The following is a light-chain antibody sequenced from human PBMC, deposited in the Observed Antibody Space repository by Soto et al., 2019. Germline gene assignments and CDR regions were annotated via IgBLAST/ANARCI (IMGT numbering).Light chain of an antibody. CDR1: NNDVGGYNY. Sequence: QSVLTQPASVSGSPGQSITISCTGTNNDVGGYNYVSWYQHFPGEAPRLVIYDVSHRPSGVSDRLSGSRSGNTASLTISGLQAEDEADYYCTSFTGGNIPYVLGTGTKVTVL. V-gene: IGLV2-14*03. CDR3: TSFTGGNIPYV. J-gene: IGLJ1*01. CDR2: DVS.